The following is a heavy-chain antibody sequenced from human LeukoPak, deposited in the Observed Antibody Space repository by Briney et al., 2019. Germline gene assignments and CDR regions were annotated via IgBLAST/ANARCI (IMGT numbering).Heavy chain of an antibody. D-gene: IGHD4-17*01. CDR3: ARASHDYGDYSHFDY. CDR2: IYHSGST. J-gene: IGHJ4*02. Sequence: PGGSLRLSCAASGFTFSSYGMSWVRQPPGKGLEWIGEIYHSGSTNYNPSLKTRVTISVDKSKNQFSLKLSSVTAADTAVYYCARASHDYGDYSHFDYWGQGTLVTVSS. CDR1: GFTFSSYGM. V-gene: IGHV4-4*02.